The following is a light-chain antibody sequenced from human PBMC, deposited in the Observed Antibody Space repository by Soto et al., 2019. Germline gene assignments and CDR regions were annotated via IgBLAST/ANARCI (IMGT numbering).Light chain of an antibody. J-gene: IGKJ1*01. CDR2: GVS. Sequence: ESVLTQAPGTLALSLGDEATLSCTASQTVNRNYLAWYLQKPAQPPRLLIYGVSNRAPGVPDRFSGGGSGTEFTLTIARLEPDDFGTYYCQQYIASPRTFGQGTRLEVK. CDR1: QTVNRNY. CDR3: QQYIASPRT. V-gene: IGKV3-20*01.